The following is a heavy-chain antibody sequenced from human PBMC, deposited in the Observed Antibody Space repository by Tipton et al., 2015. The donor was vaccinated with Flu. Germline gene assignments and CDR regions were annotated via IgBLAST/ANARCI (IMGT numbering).Heavy chain of an antibody. CDR2: AYVTGST. D-gene: IGHD2-15*01. CDR1: GGSINRAGFY. V-gene: IGHV4-61*02. CDR3: ASGRYCSSGTCDAFDI. J-gene: IGHJ3*02. Sequence: GLVKPSQTLSLTCTVSGGSINRAGFYWSWIRQRAGKGLGWIGRAYVTGSTNYNPSLKNRVAISIDTSRNQFSLRLTSVTAADTAVYYCASGRYCSSGTCDAFDIWGHGTMVTVSS.